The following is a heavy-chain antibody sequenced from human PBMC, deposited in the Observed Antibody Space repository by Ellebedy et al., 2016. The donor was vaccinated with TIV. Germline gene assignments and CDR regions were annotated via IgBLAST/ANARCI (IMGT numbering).Heavy chain of an antibody. CDR3: ARDGGIAVAGKYYFDY. D-gene: IGHD6-19*01. V-gene: IGHV3-30*04. CDR2: IWYDGSNK. Sequence: GGSLRLXXAASGFTFSSYAMHWVRQAPGKGLEWVAVIWYDGSNKYYADSVKGRFTISRDNSKNTLYLQMNSLRAEDTAVYYCARDGGIAVAGKYYFDYWGQGTLVTVSS. CDR1: GFTFSSYA. J-gene: IGHJ4*02.